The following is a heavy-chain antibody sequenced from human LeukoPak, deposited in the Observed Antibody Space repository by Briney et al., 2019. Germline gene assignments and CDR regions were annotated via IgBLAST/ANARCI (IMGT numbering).Heavy chain of an antibody. CDR3: ARSSSGYYDY. D-gene: IGHD2/OR15-2a*01. CDR2: VSGSGHGT. V-gene: IGHV3-23*01. Sequence: PGGSLRLSCAASGFTFSNYAMNWVRQAPGKGLEWVSAVSGSGHGTYYADSVKGRFTISRDNSKNTLYLQMNSLRAEDTAVYYCARSSSGYYDYWGQGTLVTVSS. J-gene: IGHJ4*02. CDR1: GFTFSNYA.